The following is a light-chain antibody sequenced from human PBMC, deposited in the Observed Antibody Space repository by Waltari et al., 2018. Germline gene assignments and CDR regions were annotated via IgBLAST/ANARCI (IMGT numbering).Light chain of an antibody. J-gene: IGKJ4*01. CDR3: QQYDGIVLT. CDR2: GAS. CDR1: QSVSNNY. Sequence: EIVLTQSPGTLSLSPGERATLSCRASQSVSNNYLNWYQQKPGQAPRLLIHGASSRATGIADRFSGSGSGTDFALTISRLEPEDVAVYYCQQYDGIVLTFGGGTRVEI. V-gene: IGKV3-20*01.